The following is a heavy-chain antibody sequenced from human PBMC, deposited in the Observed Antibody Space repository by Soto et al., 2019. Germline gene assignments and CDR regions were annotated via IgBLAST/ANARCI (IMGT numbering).Heavy chain of an antibody. D-gene: IGHD3-10*02. Sequence: QVQLQESGPGLVKPSETLSLTCTVSGGSISSYYWSWIRQPPGKGLEWIGYIYYSGSTNYNPSLXSXVXXSVDTSKNQFSLKLSSVTAADTAVYYCARALCCDYWGQGTLVTVSS. CDR3: ARALCCDY. CDR1: GGSISSYY. J-gene: IGHJ4*02. CDR2: IYYSGST. V-gene: IGHV4-59*01.